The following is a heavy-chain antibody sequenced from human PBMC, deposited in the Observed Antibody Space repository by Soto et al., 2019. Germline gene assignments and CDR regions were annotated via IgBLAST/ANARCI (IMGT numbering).Heavy chain of an antibody. Sequence: QITLKESGPTLVKPTQTLTLTCTFSGFSLSTSGVGVGWIRQPPGKALEWLALIYWDGDKRYSPSLKSRLTITKDTTKNQIILTMTNMDPVDTATYYCAHRRGTLLWFGSTHYFDYWGLGTLVTVSS. CDR2: IYWDGDK. CDR1: GFSLSTSGVG. D-gene: IGHD3-10*01. CDR3: AHRRGTLLWFGSTHYFDY. J-gene: IGHJ4*02. V-gene: IGHV2-5*02.